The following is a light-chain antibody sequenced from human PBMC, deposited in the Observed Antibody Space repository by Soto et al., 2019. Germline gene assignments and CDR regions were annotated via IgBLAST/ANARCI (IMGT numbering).Light chain of an antibody. J-gene: IGKJ4*01. CDR3: QQYDSYSLT. V-gene: IGKV1-5*01. CDR1: QSINNL. Sequence: DVQMTHSACTLSASVLYRVTITCRSSQSINNLLAWYQQKPGKAPKFLIYDVSTLESGVPSRFSGSGSGTEFTLTISSLQPEDFATYYCQQYDSYSLTFGGGTKVDI. CDR2: DVS.